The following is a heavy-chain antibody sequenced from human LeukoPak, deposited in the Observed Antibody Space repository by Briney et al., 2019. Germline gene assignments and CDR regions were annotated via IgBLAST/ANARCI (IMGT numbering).Heavy chain of an antibody. CDR2: IYHSGST. Sequence: PSETLSLTCAVSGGSISSGGYSWGWIRQPPGKGLEWIGYIYHSGSTYYNPSLKSRVTISVDRSKNQFSLKLSSVTAADTAVYYCARTRDDRGTYNWFDPWGQGTLVTVSS. J-gene: IGHJ5*02. CDR3: ARTRDDRGTYNWFDP. D-gene: IGHD3-10*02. V-gene: IGHV4-30-2*01. CDR1: GGSISSGGYS.